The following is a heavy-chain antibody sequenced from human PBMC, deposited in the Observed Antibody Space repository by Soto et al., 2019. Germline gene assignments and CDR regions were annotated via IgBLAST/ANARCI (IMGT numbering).Heavy chain of an antibody. V-gene: IGHV1-69*13. CDR3: ARPRITMIASGGNYFDY. Sequence: GPSVKVSCKASGGTFSSYAISWVRQAPGQGLEWMGGIIPTFGTANYAQKFQGRVTITADGSTSTAYMELSSLRSEDTAVYYCARPRITMIASGGNYFDYWGQGTLVTVSS. J-gene: IGHJ4*02. CDR2: IIPTFGTA. D-gene: IGHD3-22*01. CDR1: GGTFSSYA.